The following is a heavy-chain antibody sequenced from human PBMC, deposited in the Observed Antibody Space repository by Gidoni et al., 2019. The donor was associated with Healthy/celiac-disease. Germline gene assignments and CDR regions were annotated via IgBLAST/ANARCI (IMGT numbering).Heavy chain of an antibody. V-gene: IGHV1-69*01. J-gene: IGHJ4*02. Sequence: QVQLVQSGAEVKKPGSSVKVSCKASGGTFSSYAISWVRQAPGQGLEWMGGIIPIFGTANYAQKFQGRVTITADESTSTAYMGLSSLRSEDTAVYYCARDHHCSGGSCYASFDYWGQGTLVTVSS. CDR2: IIPIFGTA. CDR1: GGTFSSYA. D-gene: IGHD2-15*01. CDR3: ARDHHCSGGSCYASFDY.